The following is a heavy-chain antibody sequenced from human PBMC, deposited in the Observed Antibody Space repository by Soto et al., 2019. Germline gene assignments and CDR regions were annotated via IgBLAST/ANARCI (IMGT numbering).Heavy chain of an antibody. CDR3: ARLKSMVRGVVYFYYGMDV. V-gene: IGHV4-30-4*01. J-gene: IGHJ6*02. Sequence: PSETLSLTCTVSGGSISSGDYYWSWIRQPPGKGLEWIGYIYYSGSTCYSPSLKSRVTISVDTSKNQFSLKLSSVTAADTAVYYCARLKSMVRGVVYFYYGMDVWGQGTTVTVSS. CDR2: IYYSGST. CDR1: GGSISSGDYY. D-gene: IGHD3-10*01.